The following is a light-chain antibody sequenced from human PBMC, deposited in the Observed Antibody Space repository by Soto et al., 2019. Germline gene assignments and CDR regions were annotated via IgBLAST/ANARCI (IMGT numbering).Light chain of an antibody. CDR1: QSVRNSY. CDR2: GAS. J-gene: IGKJ1*01. Sequence: EIVMTQSPATLSVSPGERAILSCRASQSVRNSYLAWYQQKPGQPPRLLIYGASTRATGISVRFSGSGSGTEFTITISSLQSEDFAVYYCQQYNNWPWTFGQGTKVEIK. CDR3: QQYNNWPWT. V-gene: IGKV3-15*01.